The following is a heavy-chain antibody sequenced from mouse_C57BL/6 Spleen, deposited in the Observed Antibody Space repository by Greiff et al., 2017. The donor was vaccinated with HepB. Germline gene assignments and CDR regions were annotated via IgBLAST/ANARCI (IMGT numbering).Heavy chain of an antibody. Sequence: EVKLMESGGGLVKPGGSLKLSCAASGFTFSDYGMHWVRQAPEKGLEWVAYISSGSSTIYYADTVKGRFTISRDNAKNTLFLQMTSLRSEDTAMYYCASSYYYGSTPYWGQGTTLTVSS. CDR1: GFTFSDYG. CDR3: ASSYYYGSTPY. V-gene: IGHV5-17*01. J-gene: IGHJ2*01. CDR2: ISSGSSTI. D-gene: IGHD1-1*01.